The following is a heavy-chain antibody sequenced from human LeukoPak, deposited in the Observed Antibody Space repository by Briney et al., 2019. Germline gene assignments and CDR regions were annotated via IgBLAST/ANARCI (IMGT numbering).Heavy chain of an antibody. D-gene: IGHD6-13*01. J-gene: IGHJ4*02. Sequence: ASVKVSCKASGYTFTGYFMHWVRQAPGQGLEWMGWINLNSGGTNYAQKFQGRVTMARDTSISTAYMELSRLRSDDTAVYYCARALPAAGPTFDYWGQGTLVTVSS. V-gene: IGHV1-2*02. CDR3: ARALPAAGPTFDY. CDR1: GYTFTGYF. CDR2: INLNSGGT.